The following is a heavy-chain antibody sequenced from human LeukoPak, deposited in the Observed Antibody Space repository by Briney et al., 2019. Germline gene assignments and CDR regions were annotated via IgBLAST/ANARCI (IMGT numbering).Heavy chain of an antibody. CDR1: GFTFSSYA. V-gene: IGHV3-23*01. CDR3: AKYSVLERAAGHFDS. CDR2: ITGSGSNT. J-gene: IGHJ4*02. D-gene: IGHD6-25*01. Sequence: PGGSLRLSCAASGFTFSSYAMSWVRQAPGKGLEWISTITGSGSNTYYADSVKGRFSISRDNSKNMLYLQMYSLRAEDRAIYYCAKYSVLERAAGHFDSWGQGTLVTVSS.